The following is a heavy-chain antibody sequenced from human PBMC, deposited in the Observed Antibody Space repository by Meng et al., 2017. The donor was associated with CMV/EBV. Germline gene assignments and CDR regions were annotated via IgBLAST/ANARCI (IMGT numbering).Heavy chain of an antibody. CDR2: ISWNSGSI. J-gene: IGHJ4*02. Sequence: SLRLSCAASGFTFDDYAMHWVRQAPGKGLEWVSGISWNSGSIGYADSVKGRFTISRDNAKNSLYLQMNSLRAEDTALYYCAKGQEVVPAAIGTFDYWGQGTLVTVSS. D-gene: IGHD2-2*02. CDR3: AKGQEVVPAAIGTFDY. V-gene: IGHV3-9*01. CDR1: GFTFDDYA.